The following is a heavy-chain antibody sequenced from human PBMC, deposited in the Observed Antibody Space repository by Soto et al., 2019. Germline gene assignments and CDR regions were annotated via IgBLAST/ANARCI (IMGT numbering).Heavy chain of an antibody. CDR2: ISSSSSYI. J-gene: IGHJ6*03. Sequence: GGSLRLSCAASGFTFSSYSRNWVRQAPGKGLEWVSSISSSSSYIYYADSVKGRFTISRDNAKNSLYLQMNSLRAEDTAVYYCASTDRDCTNGVCVLGYYYYMDVWGKGTTVTVSS. CDR3: ASTDRDCTNGVCVLGYYYYMDV. V-gene: IGHV3-21*01. CDR1: GFTFSSYS. D-gene: IGHD2-8*01.